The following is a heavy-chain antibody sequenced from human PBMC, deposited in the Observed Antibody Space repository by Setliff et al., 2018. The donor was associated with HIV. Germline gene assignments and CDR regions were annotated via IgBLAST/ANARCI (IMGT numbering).Heavy chain of an antibody. D-gene: IGHD3-10*01. J-gene: IGHJ3*02. CDR3: ASEGITMVRGAIIRSAFDI. CDR1: GYTFSSHG. V-gene: IGHV1-18*01. Sequence: ASVKVSCKASGYTFSSHGISWVRQAPGQGFEWLGWISIYNGNTKYAEKFQGRVIVTAETSTSTAYMELTSLRSDDTAVYYCASEGITMVRGAIIRSAFDIWGQGTMVTVSS. CDR2: ISIYNGNT.